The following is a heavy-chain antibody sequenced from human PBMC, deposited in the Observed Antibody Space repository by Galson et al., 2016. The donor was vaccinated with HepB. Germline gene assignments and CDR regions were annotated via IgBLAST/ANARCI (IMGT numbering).Heavy chain of an antibody. CDR3: ARRRPRFQGGDFHD. D-gene: IGHD3-10*01. Sequence: SETLSLTCAVYGGSFSGSYWDWIRQPPGKGLEWIGEINVGGSSNYNPSLKSRVTILVDTSKNQFSLKLTSVTAADTALYFCARRRPRFQGGDFHDWGLGTLVTVTS. J-gene: IGHJ4*02. V-gene: IGHV4-34*01. CDR2: INVGGSS. CDR1: GGSFSGSY.